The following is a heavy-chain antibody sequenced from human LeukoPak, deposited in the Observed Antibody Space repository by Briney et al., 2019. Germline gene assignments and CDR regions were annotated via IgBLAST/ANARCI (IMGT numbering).Heavy chain of an antibody. D-gene: IGHD5-18*01. CDR1: GFTFSSYE. V-gene: IGHV3-48*03. CDR2: ISSSGSTI. J-gene: IGHJ4*02. CDR3: ASGYSYGYDY. Sequence: GGSLGLSCAASGFTFSSYEMNWVRQAPGKGLEWVSYISSSGSTIYYADSVKGRFTISRDNAKNSLYLQMNSLRAEDTAVYYCASGYSYGYDYWGQGTLVTVSS.